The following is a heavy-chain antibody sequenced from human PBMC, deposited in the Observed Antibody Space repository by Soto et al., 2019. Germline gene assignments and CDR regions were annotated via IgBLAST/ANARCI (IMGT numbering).Heavy chain of an antibody. V-gene: IGHV3-21*01. Sequence: PGGSLRLSCAASGFTFSSYSMNWDRQAPGKGLEWVSSISSSSSYIYYADSVKGRFTISRDNAKNSLYLQMNSLRAEDTAVYYCARALYYYGSGSYYAGDTKPWFDPWGQGTLVTVSS. CDR1: GFTFSSYS. CDR3: ARALYYYGSGSYYAGDTKPWFDP. D-gene: IGHD3-10*01. CDR2: ISSSSSYI. J-gene: IGHJ5*02.